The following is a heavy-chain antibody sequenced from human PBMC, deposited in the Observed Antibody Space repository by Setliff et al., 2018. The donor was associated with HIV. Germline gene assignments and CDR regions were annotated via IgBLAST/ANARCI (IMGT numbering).Heavy chain of an antibody. J-gene: IGHJ5*02. CDR1: GGSIRSFY. Sequence: PSETLSLTCNVPGGSIRSFYWSWIRQLPGKGLEWIGYIYYSGSTKHNPSLKSRVTTSVDTPKNQFSLKLTSVTAADTAVYFCARRIDNSGTFPDKNWFETWGQGSLVTVSS. CDR3: ARRIDNSGTFPDKNWFET. CDR2: IYYSGST. D-gene: IGHD3-10*01. V-gene: IGHV4-59*08.